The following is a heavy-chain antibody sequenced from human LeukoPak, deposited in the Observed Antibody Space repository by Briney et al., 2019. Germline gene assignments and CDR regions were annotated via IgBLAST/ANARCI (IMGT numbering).Heavy chain of an antibody. V-gene: IGHV4-59*01. CDR3: ARSYSGYDPYNWFDP. D-gene: IGHD5-12*01. J-gene: IGHJ5*02. CDR2: IYYSGST. CDR1: GGSISSYY. Sequence: SETLSLTCTVSGGSISSYYWSGIRQPPGKGREWIGYIYYSGSTNYNPSLKSRVTISVDTSKNQFSLKLSSVTAADTAVYYCARSYSGYDPYNWFDPWGQGTLVTVSS.